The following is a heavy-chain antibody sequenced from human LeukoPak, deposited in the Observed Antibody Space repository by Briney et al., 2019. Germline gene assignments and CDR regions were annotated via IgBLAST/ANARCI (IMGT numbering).Heavy chain of an antibody. J-gene: IGHJ3*02. Sequence: RTSETLSLTCAVYGGSFSGYYWSWIRQSPEKGLEWIGEINHSGGTNYKPSLKSRITISVDTSENQFSLKLSSVTAADTAVYYCARWGPGAFDIWGQGTMVTVSS. D-gene: IGHD3-10*01. V-gene: IGHV4-34*01. CDR1: GGSFSGYY. CDR3: ARWGPGAFDI. CDR2: INHSGGT.